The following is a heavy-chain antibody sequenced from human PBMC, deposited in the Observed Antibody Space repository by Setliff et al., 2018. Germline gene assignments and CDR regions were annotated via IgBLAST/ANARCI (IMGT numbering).Heavy chain of an antibody. D-gene: IGHD2-15*01. CDR3: ARRMWGYAENWFDP. Sequence: GGSLRLSCAASGFTFSDYYMSWIRQAPGKGLEWVSYSSSRGTTIYYADSVKGRFTISRDNSKNSLYLQMNSLRVEDTAVYYCARRMWGYAENWFDPWGQGTLVTVSS. J-gene: IGHJ5*02. CDR1: GFTFSDYY. V-gene: IGHV3-11*04. CDR2: SSSRGTTI.